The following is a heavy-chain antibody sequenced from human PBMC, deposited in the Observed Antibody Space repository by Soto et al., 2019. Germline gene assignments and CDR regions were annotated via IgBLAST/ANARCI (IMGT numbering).Heavy chain of an antibody. J-gene: IGHJ6*02. Sequence: ASVKVSCKASGYTFTGYYMHWVRQAPGQGLEWMGWINPNSGYTNYAQKFQGWVTMTRDTSISTAYMELSRLRSDDTAVYYCARDGAWYSNSSFTDYYYYGMDVWG. D-gene: IGHD6-6*01. CDR2: INPNSGYT. V-gene: IGHV1-2*04. CDR3: ARDGAWYSNSSFTDYYYYGMDV. CDR1: GYTFTGYY.